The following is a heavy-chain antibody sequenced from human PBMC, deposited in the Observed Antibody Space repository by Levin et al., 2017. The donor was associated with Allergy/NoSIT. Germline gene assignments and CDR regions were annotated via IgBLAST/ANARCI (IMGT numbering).Heavy chain of an antibody. CDR3: AREEYYYYDSTRFDY. Sequence: PGGSLRLSCAASGFTFSSYSMNWVRQAPGKGLEWVSFISSSSSYIYYEDSVKGRFTTSRDNAKNSLYLQMNSLRAEDTAVYYCAREEYYYYDSTRFDYWGQGTLVTVSS. V-gene: IGHV3-21*01. J-gene: IGHJ4*02. D-gene: IGHD3-22*01. CDR2: ISSSSSYI. CDR1: GFTFSSYS.